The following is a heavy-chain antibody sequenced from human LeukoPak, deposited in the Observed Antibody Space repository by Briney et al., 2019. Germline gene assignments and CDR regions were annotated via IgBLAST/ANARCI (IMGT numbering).Heavy chain of an antibody. Sequence: SQTLSLTCAISGDSVSRNSATWNWIRQSPSRGLERLGRTYYRSKWHNDYAASVKGRITINSDTSKNQFSLEVNSVTPEDTAVYYCSRVQTQSGWFDPWGQGTLVTVSS. CDR3: SRVQTQSGWFDP. CDR1: GDSVSRNSAT. CDR2: TYYRSKWHN. D-gene: IGHD4-23*01. V-gene: IGHV6-1*01. J-gene: IGHJ5*02.